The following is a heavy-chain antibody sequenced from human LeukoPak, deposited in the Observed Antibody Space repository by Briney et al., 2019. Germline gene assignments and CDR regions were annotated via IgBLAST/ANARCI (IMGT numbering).Heavy chain of an antibody. CDR1: GDSVSSNSAA. J-gene: IGHJ6*02. Sequence: SQTLSLTCALSGDSVSSNSAAWNWIRQSPSRGLEWLGRTYYRSKWYNDYAVSVKSQITINPDTSKNQFSLQLNSVTPEDTAVYYCAFSAAIRYYYGMDVWGQGTTVTVSS. V-gene: IGHV6-1*01. D-gene: IGHD2-2*02. CDR3: AFSAAIRYYYGMDV. CDR2: TYYRSKWYN.